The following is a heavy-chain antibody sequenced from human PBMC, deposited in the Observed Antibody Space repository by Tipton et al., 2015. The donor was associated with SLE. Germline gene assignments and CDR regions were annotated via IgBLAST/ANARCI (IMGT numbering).Heavy chain of an antibody. Sequence: SLRLSCAASGFTFSSYEMNWVRQAPGKGLEWVSYISSSGSTIYYADSVKGRFTISRDNAKNSLYLQMNSLRAEDTAVYYCARSSSNYDFWSGSPDLDYMDVWVKGTTVTVSS. J-gene: IGHJ6*03. CDR2: ISSSGSTI. V-gene: IGHV3-48*03. CDR3: ARSSSNYDFWSGSPDLDYMDV. CDR1: GFTFSSYE. D-gene: IGHD3-3*01.